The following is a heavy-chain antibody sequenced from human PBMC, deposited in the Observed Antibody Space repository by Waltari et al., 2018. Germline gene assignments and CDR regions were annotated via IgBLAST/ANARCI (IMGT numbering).Heavy chain of an antibody. D-gene: IGHD2-21*01. CDR3: TTDGSVVVSNYYYGMDV. J-gene: IGHJ6*02. CDR2: MKSKTDGGTR. CDR1: GFTFSNAW. V-gene: IGHV3-15*01. Sequence: EVQLVESGGGLVKPGGSLRLSCAASGFTFSNAWMSWVRQAPGKGRGGVGRMKSKTDGGTRDYTAHVKGRFTISRDDSKNTLYLQMNSLKTEDTAVYDCTTDGSVVVSNYYYGMDVWGQGTTVTVSS.